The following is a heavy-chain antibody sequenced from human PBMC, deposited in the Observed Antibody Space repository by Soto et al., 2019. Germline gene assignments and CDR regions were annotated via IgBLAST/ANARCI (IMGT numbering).Heavy chain of an antibody. CDR1: GFIYSTYA. Sequence: QVQLVESGGGVVQPGRSLRLSCAASGFIYSTYAMHWVRQAPGKGLECVALIWYDGSNKYYADSVKGRFTISRDNSKNSLYLQMDSLTAEDTAIYYCARDRETYPVASQQDSWGQGTVVTVSS. V-gene: IGHV3-33*08. J-gene: IGHJ4*02. CDR2: IWYDGSNK. D-gene: IGHD5-12*01. CDR3: ARDRETYPVASQQDS.